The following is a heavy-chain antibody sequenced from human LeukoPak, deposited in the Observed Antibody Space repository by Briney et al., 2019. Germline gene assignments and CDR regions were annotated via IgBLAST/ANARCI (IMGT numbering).Heavy chain of an antibody. CDR3: AQAPVTTCRGAYCYPFDY. CDR1: GFTFSTFA. Sequence: GGSLRLACEASGFTFSTFAMIWVRQPPGKGLEWVSSIFPSGGEIHYADSVRGRFTISRDNSKSTLSLQMNSLRAEDTAIYYCAQAPVTTCRGAYCYPFDYWGQGTLVTVSS. J-gene: IGHJ4*02. CDR2: IFPSGGEI. V-gene: IGHV3-23*01. D-gene: IGHD2-21*01.